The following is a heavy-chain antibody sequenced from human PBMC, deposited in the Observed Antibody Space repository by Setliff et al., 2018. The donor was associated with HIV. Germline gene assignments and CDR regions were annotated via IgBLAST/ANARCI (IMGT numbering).Heavy chain of an antibody. V-gene: IGHV3-49*04. J-gene: IGHJ4*02. CDR3: TRDKGYAFDH. CDR2: IRSQDYGGST. D-gene: IGHD5-18*01. Sequence: PGGSLRLSCTASGFAFGDFPMSWVRQAPGKGLEWVGFIRSQDYGGSTEYAASVKGRFAISRDDSKSIAYLQMNSLKTEDTGVYYCTRDKGYAFDHWGQGTLVTSPQ. CDR1: GFAFGDFP.